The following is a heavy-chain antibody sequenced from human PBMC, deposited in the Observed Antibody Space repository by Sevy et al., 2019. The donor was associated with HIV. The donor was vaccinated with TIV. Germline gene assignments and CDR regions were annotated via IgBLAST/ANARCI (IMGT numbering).Heavy chain of an antibody. J-gene: IGHJ6*02. Sequence: ASVKVSYKASGYTFTSYGISWVRQAPGQGLEWMGWISAYNGNTNYAQKLQGRVTMTTDTSTSTAYMELRSLRSDDTAVYYCARGPTRDYYYYYYGMDVWGQGTTVTVSS. CDR2: ISAYNGNT. CDR3: ARGPTRDYYYYYYGMDV. V-gene: IGHV1-18*01. CDR1: GYTFTSYG. D-gene: IGHD2-2*01.